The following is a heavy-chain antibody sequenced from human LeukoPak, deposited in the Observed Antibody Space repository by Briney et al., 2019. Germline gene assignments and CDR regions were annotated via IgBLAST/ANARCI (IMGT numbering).Heavy chain of an antibody. J-gene: IGHJ5*02. CDR2: IIPILGIA. CDR1: GGTFSSYA. Sequence: GASVKVSCKASGGTFSSYAISWVRQAPGQGLEWMGRIIPILGIANYAQKFQGRVTITADKSASTAYMELSSLRSEDTAVYYCARGRVGSGPPWFDPWGQGTLVTVSS. V-gene: IGHV1-69*04. CDR3: ARGRVGSGPPWFDP. D-gene: IGHD6-19*01.